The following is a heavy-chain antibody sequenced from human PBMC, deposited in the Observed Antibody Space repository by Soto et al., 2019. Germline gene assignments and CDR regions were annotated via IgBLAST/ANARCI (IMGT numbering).Heavy chain of an antibody. J-gene: IGHJ6*03. V-gene: IGHV4-34*01. D-gene: IGHD4-17*01. CDR1: DGYFRGYY. CDR2: INHSGST. Sequence: PSETLSLTSTVYDGYFRGYYWSWIRQQPGKGLEWIGEINHSGSTNYNPSLKSRVTISVDTSKNQFSLKLSSVTAADTAVYYCARVTTVTRYYYYYYMDVWGKGTTVTGSS. CDR3: ARVTTVTRYYYYYYMDV.